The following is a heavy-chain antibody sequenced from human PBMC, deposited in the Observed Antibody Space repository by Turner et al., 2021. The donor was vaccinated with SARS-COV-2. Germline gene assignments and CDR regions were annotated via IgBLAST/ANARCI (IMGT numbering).Heavy chain of an antibody. CDR2: VFCTGAT. V-gene: IGHV4-39*01. CDR1: GASMDNSNYY. Sequence: QLHLHESGPGLVGPSATLSLTRTVSGASMDNSNYYWGCLRQPPGEGLEWIGSVFCTGATFYPPSRRRRLDIAVDLSKNQFSLILNSVTAADTAVYYCATPGGIVASFYFESWGQGALVIVSS. CDR3: ATPGGIVASFYFES. D-gene: IGHD3-16*01. J-gene: IGHJ4*02.